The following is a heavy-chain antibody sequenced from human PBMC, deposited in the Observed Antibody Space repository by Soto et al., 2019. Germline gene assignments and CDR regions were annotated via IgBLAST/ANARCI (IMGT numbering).Heavy chain of an antibody. CDR2: ISAYNGNT. J-gene: IGHJ6*03. Sequence: QVQLVQSGAEVKKPGASVKVSCKASGYTFTSYGITWVRQAPGQGLEWMGWISAYNGNTNYAQKLQGRVTMTTDTSTSTDYMELRSLRSDDTAVYYCARGVPGPSSSYYYYYMDVWGKGTTVTVSS. CDR3: ARGVPGPSSSYYYYYMDV. CDR1: GYTFTSYG. V-gene: IGHV1-18*01. D-gene: IGHD6-13*01.